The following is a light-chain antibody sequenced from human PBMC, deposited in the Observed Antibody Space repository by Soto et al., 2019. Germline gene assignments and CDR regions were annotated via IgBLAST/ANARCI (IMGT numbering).Light chain of an antibody. CDR2: GAS. CDR3: QQYGSSPSVT. V-gene: IGKV3-20*01. CDR1: QSVSSSY. Sequence: EIVLTQSPGTLSLSPGERATLSCRASQSVSSSYLAWYQQKPGQAPRLLIYGASSRATGIPDRFSGSGSATDFTLTISRLESEDFAVYYCQQYGSSPSVTFGPGTKVDIK. J-gene: IGKJ3*01.